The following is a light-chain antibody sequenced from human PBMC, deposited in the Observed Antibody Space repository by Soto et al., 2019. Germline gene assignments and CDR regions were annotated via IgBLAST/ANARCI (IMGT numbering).Light chain of an antibody. CDR3: QQRNNWPWLT. Sequence: EIVLTQSPATLSLSPGERATLSCRASQSVKNYLAWYQQKPGQAPRLLIYDISNRATGIPARFSGSGAGADVTLTISSLEAEDFAVYYCQQRNNWPWLTFGGGTRVEIK. CDR1: QSVKNY. CDR2: DIS. J-gene: IGKJ4*01. V-gene: IGKV3-11*01.